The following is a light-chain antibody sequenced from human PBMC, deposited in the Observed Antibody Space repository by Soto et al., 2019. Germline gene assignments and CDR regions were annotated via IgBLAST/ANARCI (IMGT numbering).Light chain of an antibody. CDR3: EYYGNSII. CDR1: QSIDNNH. J-gene: IGKJ4*01. Sequence: EIVFTQSPCTLSLSPGERVTLSCRASQSIDNNHLAWYQQKPGQAPRLLIHGTSNRATGIPDRFSGSGSGTDFTLTLSRLEPEDFAVYYCEYYGNSIIFGGGTKVDIK. CDR2: GTS. V-gene: IGKV3-20*01.